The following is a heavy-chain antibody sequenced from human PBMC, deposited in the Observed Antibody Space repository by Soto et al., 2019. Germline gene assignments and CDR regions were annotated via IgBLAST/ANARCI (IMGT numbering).Heavy chain of an antibody. Sequence: QVQLVQSGAEVKKPGASVKVSCKASGYTFTSYDINWVRQATGQGLEWMGWMNPNSGNTGYAQKFQGRVTMTRTNSISTAYMQVSSLTSEDTAVYYCVRTLYGDNVDYWGQGTLVSVSS. CDR3: VRTLYGDNVDY. D-gene: IGHD4-17*01. CDR2: MNPNSGNT. V-gene: IGHV1-8*01. CDR1: GYTFTSYD. J-gene: IGHJ4*02.